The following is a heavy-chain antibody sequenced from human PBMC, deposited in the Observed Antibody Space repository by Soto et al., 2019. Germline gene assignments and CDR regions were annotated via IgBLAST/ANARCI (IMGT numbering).Heavy chain of an antibody. CDR2: IYPGDSDT. Sequence: GESMKISCKVSGYTFTNYWIGWVRQMPGKGLEWMGIIYPGDSDTKYNPSFQGQVTISADKSITTTYLQWSSLKASDTAIYYCAASIFYYGMDVWGQGTTVTVSS. J-gene: IGHJ6*02. CDR1: GYTFTNYW. V-gene: IGHV5-51*01. CDR3: AASIFYYGMDV.